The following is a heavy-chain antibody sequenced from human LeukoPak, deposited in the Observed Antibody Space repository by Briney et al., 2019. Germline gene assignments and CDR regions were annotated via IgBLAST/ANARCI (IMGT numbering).Heavy chain of an antibody. V-gene: IGHV1-18*01. CDR1: GYTFTSYD. J-gene: IGHJ5*02. D-gene: IGHD5-24*01. Sequence: ASVTVSCTASGYTFTSYDINWVRQAPGQGLEWMGGISVYNGNTIYAQKFQGRLTFTTDTSTSTAYMELRSLRSDDTAVYYCARDRESYDYNFHRGWFDPWGQGTLVTVSS. CDR3: ARDRESYDYNFHRGWFDP. CDR2: ISVYNGNT.